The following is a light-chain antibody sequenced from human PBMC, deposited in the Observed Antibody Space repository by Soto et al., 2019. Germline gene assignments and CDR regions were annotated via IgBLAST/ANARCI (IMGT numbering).Light chain of an antibody. CDR2: DAS. J-gene: IGKJ2*01. CDR3: QHCNNWPYT. CDR1: QSVRSN. V-gene: IGKV3-15*01. Sequence: EVVMTQSPATLSVSPGERATLSCRASQSVRSNLVWYQQKPGQVPMLLIYDASTRATGIPGRFRGSGSGKEFTLIIRSQMSEDVSIYFCQHCNNWPYTFGHGTKLEI.